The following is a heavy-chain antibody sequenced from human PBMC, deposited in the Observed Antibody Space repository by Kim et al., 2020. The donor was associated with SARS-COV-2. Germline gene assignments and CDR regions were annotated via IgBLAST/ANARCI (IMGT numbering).Heavy chain of an antibody. CDR3: TRQSFPCTNGVCEDPYYYYYGMDV. CDR1: GFTFSGSA. CDR2: IRSKANSYAT. J-gene: IGHJ6*02. D-gene: IGHD2-8*01. V-gene: IGHV3-73*01. Sequence: GGSLRLSCAASGFTFSGSAMHWVRQASGKGLEWVGRIRSKANSYATAYAASVKGRFTISRDDSKNTAYLQMNSLKTEDTAVYYCTRQSFPCTNGVCEDPYYYYYGMDVWGQGTTVTVSS.